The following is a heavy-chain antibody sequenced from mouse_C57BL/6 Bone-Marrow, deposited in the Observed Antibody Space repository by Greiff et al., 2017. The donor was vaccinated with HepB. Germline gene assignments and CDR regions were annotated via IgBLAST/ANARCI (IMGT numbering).Heavy chain of an antibody. Sequence: QVQLQQSGAELVKPGASVKMSCKASGYTFTSYWITWVKQRPGQGLEWIGDIYPGSGSTNYNEKFKSKATLTVDTASSTAYMQLSSLTSEDSAVYYCARSRFEIYYYGSSSHYYAMDYWGQGTSVTVSS. D-gene: IGHD1-1*01. CDR1: GYTFTSYW. CDR2: IYPGSGST. V-gene: IGHV1-55*01. CDR3: ARSRFEIYYYGSSSHYYAMDY. J-gene: IGHJ4*01.